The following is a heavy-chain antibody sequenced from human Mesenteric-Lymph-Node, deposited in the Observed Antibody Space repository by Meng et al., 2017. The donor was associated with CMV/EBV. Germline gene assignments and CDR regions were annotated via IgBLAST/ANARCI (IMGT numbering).Heavy chain of an antibody. CDR1: GGSISSYY. CDR2: IYYSGST. Sequence: SETLSLTCTVSGGSISSYYWSWIRQPPGKGLEWIGYIYYSGSTNYNPSLKSRVTISVDTSKNQFSLKLSSVTAADTAVYYCARDSSIAAAGHFDYWGQRTLVTVSS. CDR3: ARDSSIAAAGHFDY. J-gene: IGHJ4*02. D-gene: IGHD6-13*01. V-gene: IGHV4-59*01.